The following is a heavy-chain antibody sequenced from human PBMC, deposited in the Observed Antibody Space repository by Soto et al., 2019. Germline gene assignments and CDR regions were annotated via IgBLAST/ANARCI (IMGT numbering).Heavy chain of an antibody. J-gene: IGHJ6*02. Sequence: GGSLRLSCAASGFTFSSYAMHWVRQAPGKGLEWVAVISYDGSNKYYADSVKGRFTISRDNSKNTLYLQMNSLRAEDTAVYYCARERWDIVVVPAAIWRGSYYYGMDVWGQGTTVTVSS. CDR1: GFTFSSYA. CDR3: ARERWDIVVVPAAIWRGSYYYGMDV. CDR2: ISYDGSNK. V-gene: IGHV3-30-3*01. D-gene: IGHD2-2*01.